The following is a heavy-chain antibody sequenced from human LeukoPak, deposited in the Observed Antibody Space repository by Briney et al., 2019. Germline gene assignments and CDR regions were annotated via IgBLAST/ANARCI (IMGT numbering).Heavy chain of an antibody. CDR3: ARGGNYQLLWNWFDP. J-gene: IGHJ5*02. CDR1: GYTFTGYY. V-gene: IGHV1-2*02. D-gene: IGHD2-2*01. Sequence: ASVKVSCKASGYTFTGYYMHWVRQAPGQGLEWMGWINPNSGGTNYAQKFQGRVTMTRDTSISTAYMELSRLRSDDTAVDYCARGGNYQLLWNWFDPWGQGTLVTVSS. CDR2: INPNSGGT.